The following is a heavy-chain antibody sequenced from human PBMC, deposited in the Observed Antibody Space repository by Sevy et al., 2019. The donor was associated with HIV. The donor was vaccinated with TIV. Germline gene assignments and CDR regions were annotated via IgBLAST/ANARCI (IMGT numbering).Heavy chain of an antibody. CDR2: IGSSSSYI. J-gene: IGHJ3*02. V-gene: IGHV3-21*01. CDR1: GFTFSSYS. D-gene: IGHD3-16*02. Sequence: GGSLRLSCSASGFTFSSYSMNWVRQAPGKGLEWVSSIGSSSSYIYYADSVKGRFTISRDNAKNSLYLQMNSLRAEETAVYYCARGAGKITFGGVIVINTFDIWGQGTMVTVSS. CDR3: ARGAGKITFGGVIVINTFDI.